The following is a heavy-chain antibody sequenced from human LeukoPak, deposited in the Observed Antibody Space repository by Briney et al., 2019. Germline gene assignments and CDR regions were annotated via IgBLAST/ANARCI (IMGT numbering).Heavy chain of an antibody. J-gene: IGHJ4*02. CDR1: GLTFGDYA. CDR3: SRERYGSGYYGY. CDR2: IRSKAYGGTT. V-gene: IGHV3-49*04. Sequence: GGSLRLSCSASGLTFGDYAMSWVRQAPGKGLECVAFIRSKAYGGTTEYAASVKGRFTISRDDSKSIAYLQMNSLKTEDTAVYYCSRERYGSGYYGYWGQGTLVTVSS. D-gene: IGHD3-3*01.